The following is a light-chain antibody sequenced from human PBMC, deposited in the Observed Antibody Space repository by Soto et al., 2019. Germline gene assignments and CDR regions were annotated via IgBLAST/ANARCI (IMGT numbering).Light chain of an antibody. CDR3: QQYNSYSGT. Sequence: DIQMTQSPSTLSASVGDRVTITCRASQSISSWLAWYQQKPGKAPKLPIYDASSLESGVPSRFSGSGSGTEFTLTISSLQPDDFATYYCQQYNSYSGTFGGGTKVDIK. V-gene: IGKV1-5*01. CDR2: DAS. CDR1: QSISSW. J-gene: IGKJ4*01.